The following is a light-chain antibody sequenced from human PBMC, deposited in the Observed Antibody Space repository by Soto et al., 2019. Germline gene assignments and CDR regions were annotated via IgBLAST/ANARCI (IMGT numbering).Light chain of an antibody. CDR3: QQYNQWPLT. CDR2: GAS. J-gene: IGKJ4*01. V-gene: IGKV3-15*01. Sequence: ETVMTQSPATLSVSPGERATLSCRAGQSVNSYLAWYQQKPGQAPRLLIRGASARATGIPARFSGSGSATEFTLTISSLHSEDFAVYYSQQYNQWPLTFGGGTKVEI. CDR1: QSVNSY.